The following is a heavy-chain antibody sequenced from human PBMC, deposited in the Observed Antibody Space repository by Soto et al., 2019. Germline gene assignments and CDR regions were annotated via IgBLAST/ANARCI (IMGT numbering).Heavy chain of an antibody. J-gene: IGHJ5*02. Sequence: SETLSLTCTVSSASITQYYWNWIRQSPGKGLEWIVSVSSTGSTVYNPSLTSRVTVSLDTSKNQFSLKLSSVTAADTAVYYCARVTVFVTATGPRWFDPWGQGTLVTVSS. CDR1: SASITQYY. D-gene: IGHD2-15*01. V-gene: IGHV4-4*08. CDR3: ARVTVFVTATGPRWFDP. CDR2: VSSTGST.